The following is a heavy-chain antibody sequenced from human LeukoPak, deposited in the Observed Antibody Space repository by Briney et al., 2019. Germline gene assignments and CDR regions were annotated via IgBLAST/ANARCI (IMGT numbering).Heavy chain of an antibody. J-gene: IGHJ4*02. CDR1: GFSFSSNA. V-gene: IGHV3-23*01. CDR3: AKDIYGDYGGLDY. D-gene: IGHD4-17*01. CDR2: IINSGGST. Sequence: GGPLRLSCAASGFSFSSNAMSWVRQAPGKGLEWVSAIINSGGSTHYADSVKGRFTISRDNSKNMLYLQMNSLRAEDTALYYCAKDIYGDYGGLDYWGQGTLVTVSS.